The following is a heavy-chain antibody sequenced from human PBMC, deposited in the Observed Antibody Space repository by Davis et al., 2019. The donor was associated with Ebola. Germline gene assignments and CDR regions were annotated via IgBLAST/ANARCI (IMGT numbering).Heavy chain of an antibody. CDR3: TADTPESDAYPFEY. CDR2: IYSDGST. CDR1: GFTVSSNY. Sequence: GESLKISCAASGFTVSSNYMTWVRQAPGQGLEWVSIIYSDGSTYYAGSVKGRFTISRDSWKNTVYLQMNSLRAEDTAVYSCTADTPESDAYPFEYWGQGTLVTVSS. J-gene: IGHJ4*02. V-gene: IGHV3-53*01. D-gene: IGHD3-16*01.